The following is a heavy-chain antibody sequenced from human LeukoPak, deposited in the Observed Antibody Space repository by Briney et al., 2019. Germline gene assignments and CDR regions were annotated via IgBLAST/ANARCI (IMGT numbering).Heavy chain of an antibody. CDR1: GGSISSSSYY. J-gene: IGHJ4*02. CDR3: ASSSDQYCSSTSCWENY. V-gene: IGHV4-39*01. Sequence: SETLSLTCTVSGGSISSSSYYWGWIRQPPGKGLEWIGSIYYSGSTYYNPSLKSRVTISVDTSKNQFSLKLSSVTAADTAVYYCASSSDQYCSSTSCWENYWGQGTLVTVSS. D-gene: IGHD2-2*01. CDR2: IYYSGST.